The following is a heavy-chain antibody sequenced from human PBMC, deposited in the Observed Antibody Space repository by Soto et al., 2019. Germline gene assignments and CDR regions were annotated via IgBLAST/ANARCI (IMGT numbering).Heavy chain of an antibody. CDR3: ARTPMPRRGTAGVLY. CDR1: GYSFTNYW. Sequence: EVQLVQSGAEVKKPGESLKISCKGSGYSFTNYWIGWVRQMPGKGLAWVGIIYPSASGTRYGPSFRCQVTFTAVKSITSAYLQWNSLNASFAAMYYSARTPMPRRGTAGVLYLGQGPLITVSS. D-gene: IGHD6-13*01. CDR2: IYPSASGT. V-gene: IGHV5-51*03. J-gene: IGHJ4*02.